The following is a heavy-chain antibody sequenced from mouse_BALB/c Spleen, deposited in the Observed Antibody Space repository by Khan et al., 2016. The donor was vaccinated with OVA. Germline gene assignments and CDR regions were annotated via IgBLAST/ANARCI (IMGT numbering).Heavy chain of an antibody. CDR2: ISGDRNTI. CDR3: ATSYCYGYYFDY. D-gene: IGHD1-1*01. V-gene: IGHV5-17*02. CDR1: GFTFSSYG. J-gene: IGHJ2*01. Sequence: EVELVESGGGLVQPGGSRKLSCAASGFTFSSYGMHWVRQAPEGGLEWVAYISGDRNTIYYADTVKCRFTISRDNPRNTLFLQVTSLMSEDSAMYSCATSYCYGYYFDYWGPGTTLTVSS.